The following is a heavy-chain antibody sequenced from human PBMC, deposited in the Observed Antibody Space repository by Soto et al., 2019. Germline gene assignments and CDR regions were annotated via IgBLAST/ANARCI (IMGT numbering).Heavy chain of an antibody. CDR1: GFTFSSYA. CDR3: AKEYQFYYYYYMDV. D-gene: IGHD2-2*01. Sequence: EVQLLESGGGLVQPGGSLRLSCAASGFTFSSYAMSWVRQAPGKGLEWVSAISGSGGSTYYADSVKGRFTISRDNSKKTLYLQMNSLRAEDTAVYYCAKEYQFYYYYYMDVWGKGSTVTVS. V-gene: IGHV3-23*01. J-gene: IGHJ6*03. CDR2: ISGSGGST.